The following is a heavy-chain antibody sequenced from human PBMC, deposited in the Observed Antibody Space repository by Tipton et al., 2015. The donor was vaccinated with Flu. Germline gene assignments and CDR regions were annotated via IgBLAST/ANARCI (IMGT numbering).Heavy chain of an antibody. D-gene: IGHD2-2*01. J-gene: IGHJ4*02. CDR1: GYSISTGSS. CDR3: GRLTASWAYYFHS. Sequence: TLSLTCTVSGYSISTGSSWGWIRQSPEKGLEWIGSLHHSGSTYYNPSPRSRVTIPMDTSLNQFSLKLGSVTAADTAVYYCGRLTASWAYYFHSWGQGTLVTVSS. V-gene: IGHV4-38-2*02. CDR2: LHHSGST.